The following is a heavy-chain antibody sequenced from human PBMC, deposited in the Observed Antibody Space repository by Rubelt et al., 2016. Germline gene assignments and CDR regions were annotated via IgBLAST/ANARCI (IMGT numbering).Heavy chain of an antibody. D-gene: IGHD3-10*01. J-gene: IGHJ5*02. Sequence: ESGPGLVKPSGTLSLTCAVSGGSISSSNWWSWVRQPPGKGLEWIGEIYHSGSTNYNPSLKSRVTISEDTSKNQFSLRLRSVTAADTAVYYCARQKDYYGGVSTWGQGTLVTVSS. CDR2: IYHSGST. CDR1: GGSISSSNW. CDR3: ARQKDYYGGVST. V-gene: IGHV4-4*02.